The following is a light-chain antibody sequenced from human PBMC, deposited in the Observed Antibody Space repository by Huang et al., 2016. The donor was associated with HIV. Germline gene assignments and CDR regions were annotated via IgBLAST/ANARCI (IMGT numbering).Light chain of an antibody. J-gene: IGKJ4*01. V-gene: IGKV3-20*01. CDR1: QSLGSGY. CDR2: GAS. Sequence: EIVLTQSPGTVSLSPGERATLSCRASQSLGSGYLAWYQQKPGQAPRLLIYGASSRAAGIPYRFSGSGSRTDFTLTISRLEPEDSAVYYCQQYGSSPQTFGGGTKVEIK. CDR3: QQYGSSPQT.